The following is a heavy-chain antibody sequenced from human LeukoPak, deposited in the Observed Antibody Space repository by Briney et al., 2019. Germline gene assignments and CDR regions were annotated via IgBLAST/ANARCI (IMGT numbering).Heavy chain of an antibody. Sequence: SETLSLTCAVYGGSFSGYYWSWIRQPPGKGLEWIGEINHSGSTNYNPSLKSRVTISVDTSKNQFSLKLNSVTAADTAVYYCARGGIAAANWFDPWGQGTLVTVSS. V-gene: IGHV4-34*01. D-gene: IGHD6-13*01. CDR3: ARGGIAAANWFDP. CDR1: GGSFSGYY. J-gene: IGHJ5*02. CDR2: INHSGST.